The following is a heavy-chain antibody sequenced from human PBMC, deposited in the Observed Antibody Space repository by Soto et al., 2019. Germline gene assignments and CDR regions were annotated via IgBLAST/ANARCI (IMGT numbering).Heavy chain of an antibody. Sequence: GGSLRLSCAASGFTFSSYAMHWVRQAPGKGLEWVAVISYDGSNKYYAASVKGRFTVSRDNSKKMLFLRMNSLRDEDTAVYYCAKDRHPDGIWTLDSWGPGTLVTVSS. J-gene: IGHJ4*02. V-gene: IGHV3-30-3*01. CDR1: GFTFSSYA. D-gene: IGHD3-9*01. CDR3: AKDRHPDGIWTLDS. CDR2: ISYDGSNK.